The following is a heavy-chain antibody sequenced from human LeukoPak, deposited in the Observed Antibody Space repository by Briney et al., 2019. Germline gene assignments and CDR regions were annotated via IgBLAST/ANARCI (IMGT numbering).Heavy chain of an antibody. J-gene: IGHJ4*02. CDR2: ISGSGGST. Sequence: PGGSLRLSCAASGFTFRSYAMSWVRQAPGKGLEWVSAISGSGGSTYYADSVKGRFTISRDNSKNTLYLQMNSLRAEDTAVYYCARESSSTSCFGDWGQGTLVTVSS. CDR1: GFTFRSYA. V-gene: IGHV3-23*01. CDR3: ARESSSTSCFGD. D-gene: IGHD2-2*01.